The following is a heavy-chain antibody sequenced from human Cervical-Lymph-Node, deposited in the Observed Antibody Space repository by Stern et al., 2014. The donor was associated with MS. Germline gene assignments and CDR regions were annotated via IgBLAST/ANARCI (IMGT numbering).Heavy chain of an antibody. CDR3: ARGELKEGLVRGMDV. CDR1: GGTFSSYA. CDR2: IIPIFGTA. Sequence: VQLVESGAEVKKPGSSVKVSCKASGGTFSSYAIPRARQAPGQGPEWMGGIIPIFGTANYAQKFQGRVTITADESTSSAYMELSSLRSEDTAVYYCARGELKEGLVRGMDVWGQGTTVTVSS. J-gene: IGHJ6*02. V-gene: IGHV1-69*01. D-gene: IGHD1-26*01.